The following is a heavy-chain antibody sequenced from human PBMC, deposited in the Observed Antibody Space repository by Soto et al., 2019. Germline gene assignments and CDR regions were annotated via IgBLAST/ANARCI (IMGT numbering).Heavy chain of an antibody. J-gene: IGHJ6*02. CDR2: ISGTGDST. Sequence: PGVSLRLSCAASGFSFSSHSMNWVRLAPGKVLEWVSRISGTGDSTYYTDSAKARFNTSRDNSKTTLYLQMNSLRVEDTAVYFCAKRPSGRGWGYYYYGMDVWGQGTTVTVSS. V-gene: IGHV3-23*01. D-gene: IGHD6-19*01. CDR1: GFSFSSHS. CDR3: AKRPSGRGWGYYYYGMDV.